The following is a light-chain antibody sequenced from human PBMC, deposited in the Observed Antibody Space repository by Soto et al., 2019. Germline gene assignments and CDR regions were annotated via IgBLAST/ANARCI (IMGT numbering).Light chain of an antibody. CDR1: SSDVGIYNY. V-gene: IGLV2-14*01. CDR3: SSYTTSSTRV. Sequence: QSVLTQPASVSGSAGQSIAISRTGSSSDVGIYNYVSWYQQHPGKVPKLIIYEVTSRPSGVSIRFPGSKSGNTASLTISGLQPEDEADYYCSSYTTSSTRVFGTGTKVTVL. CDR2: EVT. J-gene: IGLJ1*01.